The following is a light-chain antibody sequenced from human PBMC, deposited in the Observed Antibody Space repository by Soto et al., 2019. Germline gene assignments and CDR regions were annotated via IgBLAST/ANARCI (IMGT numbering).Light chain of an antibody. CDR2: AAS. Sequence: DIQMTQFPSPLSASLGDRVTITCRASQTISSWLAWYQQKPGKAPKLLIYAASSLQSGVPSRFSGSGSGTDFTLTISSLQPEDFATYYCQQSYSTPLACGQGTRLDIK. J-gene: IGKJ5*01. CDR1: QTISSW. CDR3: QQSYSTPLA. V-gene: IGKV1-39*01.